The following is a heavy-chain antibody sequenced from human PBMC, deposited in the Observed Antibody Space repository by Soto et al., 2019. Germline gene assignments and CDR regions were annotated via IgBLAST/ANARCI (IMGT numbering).Heavy chain of an antibody. J-gene: IGHJ4*02. V-gene: IGHV3-48*01. Sequence: EVQLVESGGGLVQPGGSLRLSCAASGFTFSSYSMNWVRQAPGKGLEWVSYISSSSSTIHYADSVKGRFTISRDNAKNSLYLQKNSLIAEDTAVYYCARARTTGIGYYFDYWGQGTLVTVSS. CDR3: ARARTTGIGYYFDY. CDR1: GFTFSSYS. CDR2: ISSSSSTI. D-gene: IGHD1-1*01.